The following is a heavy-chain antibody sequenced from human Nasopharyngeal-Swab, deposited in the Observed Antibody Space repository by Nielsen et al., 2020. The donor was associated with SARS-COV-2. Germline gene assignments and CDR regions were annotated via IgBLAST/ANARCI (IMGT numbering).Heavy chain of an antibody. CDR3: ARSLVWKAVAEPRPYWYFDL. Sequence: ASVKVSCKASGYTFTSYAMNWVRQAPGQGPEWMGWINTNTGNPTYAQGFTGRFVFSLDTSVSTAYLQISSLKAEDTAVYYCARSLVWKAVAEPRPYWYFDLWGRGTLVTVSS. CDR1: GYTFTSYA. V-gene: IGHV7-4-1*02. CDR2: INTNTGNP. D-gene: IGHD6-19*01. J-gene: IGHJ2*01.